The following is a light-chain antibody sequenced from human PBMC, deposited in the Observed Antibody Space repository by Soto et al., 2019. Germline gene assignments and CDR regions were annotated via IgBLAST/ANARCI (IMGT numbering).Light chain of an antibody. CDR3: FQTIRRPYT. CDR1: QTLLRSDGKNY. J-gene: IGKJ2*01. V-gene: IGKV2D-29*01. CDR2: EVS. Sequence: DIVMTQTPLSLSVTPGQPASISCKSSQTLLRSDGKNYMYWYLQKPGQPPQLLISEVSNRFSGVRDKVRGSGSGTAFTLKISRVEAEYVGVYSCFQTIRRPYTCGQGTKLEIK.